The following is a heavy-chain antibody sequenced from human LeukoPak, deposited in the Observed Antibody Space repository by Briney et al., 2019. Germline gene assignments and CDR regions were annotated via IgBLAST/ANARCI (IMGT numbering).Heavy chain of an antibody. CDR1: GESTGGERPH. J-gene: IGHJ4*02. CDR2: ISESGTT. Sequence: SETLSLTCTVYGESTGGERPHWGWIRQPPGKGLEWIASISESGTTYYNPSLKSRVTISVDTSKNQFSLKLSSVTAADTAVYYCARRQSGYFYWGQGTLVTVSS. V-gene: IGHV4-39*01. CDR3: ARRQSGYFY. D-gene: IGHD3-3*01.